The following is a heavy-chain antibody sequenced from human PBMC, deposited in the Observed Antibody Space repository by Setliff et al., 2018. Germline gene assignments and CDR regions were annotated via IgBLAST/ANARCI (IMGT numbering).Heavy chain of an antibody. J-gene: IGHJ4*02. CDR2: IFYNGDT. D-gene: IGHD5-12*01. V-gene: IGHV4-39*07. CDR1: GGPISSATYR. Sequence: PSETLSLTCSVSGGPISSATYRWGWIRQPPGKGLEWIGNIFYNGDTNYNPSLKSRVAMSVDTSKNQFSLKVRSATAADTAVYYCARGGYNGYAVFDDWGQGALVTVSS. CDR3: ARGGYNGYAVFDD.